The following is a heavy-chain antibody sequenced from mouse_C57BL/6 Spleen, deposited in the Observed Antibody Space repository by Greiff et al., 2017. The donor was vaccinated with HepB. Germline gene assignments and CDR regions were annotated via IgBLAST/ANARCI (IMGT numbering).Heavy chain of an antibody. D-gene: IGHD2-12*01. J-gene: IGHJ1*03. CDR2: INYDGSST. Sequence: EVQRVESEGGLVQPGSSMKLSCTASGFTFSDYYMAWVRQVPEKGLEWVANINYDGSSTYYLDSLKSRFIISRDNAKNILYLQMSSLKSEDTATYYCARERSYHWYFDVWGTGTTVTVSS. CDR3: ARERSYHWYFDV. V-gene: IGHV5-16*01. CDR1: GFTFSDYY.